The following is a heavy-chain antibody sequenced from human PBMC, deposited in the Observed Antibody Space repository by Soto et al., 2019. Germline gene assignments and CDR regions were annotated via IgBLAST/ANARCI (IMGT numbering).Heavy chain of an antibody. V-gene: IGHV3-23*01. CDR2: ISRSGDFT. CDR1: GFTFNIYA. CDR3: AKDRYLDHDSRGYLFDS. J-gene: IGHJ4*02. Sequence: EVQLLESGGDLIQPGGSLRLSCAASGFTFNIYAMTWVRQAPGKGLEWVSAISRSGDFTYYADSVEGRFTISRDNSKNSLYLQMNSLRAEDTAVYYCAKDRYLDHDSRGYLFDSWGQGTLVTVSS. D-gene: IGHD3-22*01.